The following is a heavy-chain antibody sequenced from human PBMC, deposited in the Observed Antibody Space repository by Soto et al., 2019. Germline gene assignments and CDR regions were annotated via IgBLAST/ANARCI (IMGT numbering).Heavy chain of an antibody. CDR2: IKSKTDGGTT. CDR1: GFTFSNAW. Sequence: EVQLVESGGGLVKPGGSLRLSCAASGFTFSNAWMSWVRQAPGKGLEWVGRIKSKTDGGTTDYAAPVKGRFTISRDDSKNTLYLQMKSLKTEDTAVYYCTTDVHDYYYYYMDVWGKGTTVTVSS. V-gene: IGHV3-15*01. J-gene: IGHJ6*03. CDR3: TTDVHDYYYYYMDV.